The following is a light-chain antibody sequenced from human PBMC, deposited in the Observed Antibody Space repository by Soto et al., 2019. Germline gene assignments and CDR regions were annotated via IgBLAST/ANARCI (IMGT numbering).Light chain of an antibody. Sequence: QSALTQPASVSGSPGQSITISCTGTSSDVGGYNYVSWYQHHPGKAPKLMIYEVSNRPSGVSNRFSGSKSGNTASLTISGLQAEDDADYFCSSYTSTSTLVFGTGTKLTVL. V-gene: IGLV2-14*01. CDR1: SSDVGGYNY. J-gene: IGLJ1*01. CDR2: EVS. CDR3: SSYTSTSTLV.